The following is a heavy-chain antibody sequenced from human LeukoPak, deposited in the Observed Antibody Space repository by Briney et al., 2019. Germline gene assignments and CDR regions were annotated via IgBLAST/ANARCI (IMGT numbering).Heavy chain of an antibody. CDR2: ITSSGRYI. J-gene: IGHJ3*02. CDR1: GFTFSSYS. Sequence: GGSLRLSCAASGFTFSSYSMNWVRQAPGKGLEWVSSITSSGRYIYYADSVKGRFTISRDNSKNTLYLQMNSLRAEDTAVYYCARDYYDSSGYSDAFDIWGQGTMVTVSS. V-gene: IGHV3-21*01. D-gene: IGHD3-22*01. CDR3: ARDYYDSSGYSDAFDI.